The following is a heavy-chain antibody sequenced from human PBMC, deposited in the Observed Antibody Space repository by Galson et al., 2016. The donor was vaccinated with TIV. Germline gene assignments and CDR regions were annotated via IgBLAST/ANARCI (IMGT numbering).Heavy chain of an antibody. CDR3: ARLRGELLHFDS. J-gene: IGHJ4*02. CDR2: IYPEDSTI. CDR1: GYSFVSYW. D-gene: IGHD1-26*01. Sequence: QSGAEVKKPGESLQISCEVSGYSFVSYWIGWVRQRPGKGLEWMGIIYPEDSTIKYSPAFQGQVTISAAKSLNTAYLHWSSLKASDTATYYCARLRGELLHFDSWGQGTLVIVSS. V-gene: IGHV5-51*01.